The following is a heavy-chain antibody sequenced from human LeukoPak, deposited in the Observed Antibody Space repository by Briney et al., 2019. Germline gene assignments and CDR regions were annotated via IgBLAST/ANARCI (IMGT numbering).Heavy chain of an antibody. CDR3: ARWGSIAVAGYYYYGMDV. D-gene: IGHD6-19*01. V-gene: IGHV4-34*01. J-gene: IGHJ6*04. CDR2: INHSGST. Sequence: SEILSLTCAVYGGSFSGYYWSWIRQPPGKGLECIGEINHSGSTNYNPSLKSRVTISVDTSKNQFSLKLSSVTAADTAVYYCARWGSIAVAGYYYYGMDVWGKGTTVTVSS. CDR1: GGSFSGYY.